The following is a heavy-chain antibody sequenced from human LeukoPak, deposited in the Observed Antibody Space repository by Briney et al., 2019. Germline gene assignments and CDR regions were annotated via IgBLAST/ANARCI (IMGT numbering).Heavy chain of an antibody. CDR3: ARAGGYSGISMGV. V-gene: IGHV4-4*07. Sequence: SETLSLTCTVSGGSISGYYWSWIRQPAGKGLEWIGRFYTTGTSNYNPSFKSRVTISVDTSKNQFSLRLSSVTAADTAVYYCARAGGYSGISMGVWGKGTTVTVSS. J-gene: IGHJ6*04. D-gene: IGHD1-26*01. CDR1: GGSISGYY. CDR2: FYTTGTS.